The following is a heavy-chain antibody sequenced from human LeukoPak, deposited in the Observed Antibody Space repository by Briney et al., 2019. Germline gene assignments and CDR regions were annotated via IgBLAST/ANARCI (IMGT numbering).Heavy chain of an antibody. CDR2: IIPILGIA. Sequence: ASVKVSCKASGGTLSSYAISWVRQAPGQGLEWMGRIIPILGIANYAQKFQGRVTITADKSTSTAYMELSSLRSEDTAVYYCAGEAAGQWPSAFDYWGQGTLVTVSS. D-gene: IGHD6-19*01. CDR3: AGEAAGQWPSAFDY. CDR1: GGTLSSYA. J-gene: IGHJ4*02. V-gene: IGHV1-69*04.